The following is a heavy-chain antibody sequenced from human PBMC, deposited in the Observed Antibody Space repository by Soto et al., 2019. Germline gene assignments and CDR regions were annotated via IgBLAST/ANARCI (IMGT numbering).Heavy chain of an antibody. D-gene: IGHD6-19*01. CDR2: IYPGDSDT. CDR1: GCSFTSYW. Sequence: GESLKISCKGSGCSFTSYWIGWVRQMPGKGLEWMGIIYPGDSDTRYSPSFQGQVTISADKSISTAYLQWSSLKASDTAMYYCARRKIAVAGTYYYYGMDVWGQGTTVTVSS. V-gene: IGHV5-51*01. CDR3: ARRKIAVAGTYYYYGMDV. J-gene: IGHJ6*02.